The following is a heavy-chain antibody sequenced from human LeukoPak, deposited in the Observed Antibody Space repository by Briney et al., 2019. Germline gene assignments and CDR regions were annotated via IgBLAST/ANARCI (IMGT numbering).Heavy chain of an antibody. V-gene: IGHV1-69*04. CDR2: IIPILGIA. D-gene: IGHD3-3*01. CDR3: ARDPPYRDGLNDFWSGYPNRFDP. CDR1: GGTFSSYA. Sequence: EASVKVSCKASGGTFSSYAISWVRQAPGQGLEWMGRIIPILGIANYAQKFQGRVTITTDESTSTAYMELSSLRSEDTAVYYCARDPPYRDGLNDFWSGYPNRFDPWGQGTLITVSS. J-gene: IGHJ5*02.